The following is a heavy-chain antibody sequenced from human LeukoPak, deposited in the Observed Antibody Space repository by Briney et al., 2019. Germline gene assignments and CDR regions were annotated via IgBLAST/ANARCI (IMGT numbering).Heavy chain of an antibody. Sequence: GSSVKVSCKASGGTFSSYAISWVRQAPGQGLEWMGRIIPILGLANYAQKFQGRVTITADKSTSTAYMELSSLRSEDTAVYYCARGGDYDILTGYYGIAEYFQHWGQGTLVTVSS. CDR1: GGTFSSYA. CDR2: IIPILGLA. CDR3: ARGGDYDILTGYYGIAEYFQH. J-gene: IGHJ1*01. V-gene: IGHV1-69*04. D-gene: IGHD3-9*01.